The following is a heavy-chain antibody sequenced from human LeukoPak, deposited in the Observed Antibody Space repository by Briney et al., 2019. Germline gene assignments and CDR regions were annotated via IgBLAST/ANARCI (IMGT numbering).Heavy chain of an antibody. CDR1: GYTFTSYD. V-gene: IGHV1-8*01. CDR3: ARDTLILVRGVSPSGY. J-gene: IGHJ4*02. Sequence: EASVKVSCKASGYTFTSYDINWVRQATGQGLEWMGWMNPNSGNTGYAQKSQGRVTMTRNTSISTAYMELSSLRSEDTAVYYCARDTLILVRGVSPSGYWGQGTLVTVSS. CDR2: MNPNSGNT. D-gene: IGHD3-10*01.